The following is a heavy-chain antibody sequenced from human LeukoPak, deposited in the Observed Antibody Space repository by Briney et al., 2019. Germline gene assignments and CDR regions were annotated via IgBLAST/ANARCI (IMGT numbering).Heavy chain of an antibody. CDR2: IYHSGST. CDR1: GGSISSSNW. V-gene: IGHV4-4*02. J-gene: IGHJ5*02. D-gene: IGHD2-2*01. CDR3: ARITGRGYCTSSSCRWAWFDP. Sequence: PSGTLSLTCAVSGGSISSSNWWSWVRQPPGKGLEWIGEIYHSGSTNYNPSLKSRVTISVDKSNNQFSLKLSSVTAADTAVYYCARITGRGYCTSSSCRWAWFDPWGQGTLVTVSS.